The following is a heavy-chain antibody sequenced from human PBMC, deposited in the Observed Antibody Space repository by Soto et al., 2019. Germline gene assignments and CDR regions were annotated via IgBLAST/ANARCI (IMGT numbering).Heavy chain of an antibody. Sequence: PSETLSLTCTVSGSSMTTYYWHWIRQAPGKGLEWIGYIYYSGRTSYNPSLKSRVTISVDRSKNQFSLKLSSVTAADTAVYYCAHYYGSGSSFDYWGQGTLVTVSS. V-gene: IGHV4-59*08. CDR2: IYYSGRT. J-gene: IGHJ4*02. D-gene: IGHD3-10*01. CDR3: AHYYGSGSSFDY. CDR1: GSSMTTYY.